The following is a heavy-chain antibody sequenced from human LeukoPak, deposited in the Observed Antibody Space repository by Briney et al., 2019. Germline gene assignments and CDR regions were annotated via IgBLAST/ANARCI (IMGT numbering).Heavy chain of an antibody. D-gene: IGHD3-10*01. CDR1: GGSISSYY. J-gene: IGHJ5*02. V-gene: IGHV4-4*07. CDR3: ASEVRGVIHSHNWFDP. CDR2: IYTSGST. Sequence: PSETLSLTCTVSGGSISSYYWSWIRQPAGKGLEWIGRIYTSGSTNYNPSLKSRVTMSVDTSKNQFSLKLSSVTAADTAVYYCASEVRGVIHSHNWFDPWGQGTLVTVSS.